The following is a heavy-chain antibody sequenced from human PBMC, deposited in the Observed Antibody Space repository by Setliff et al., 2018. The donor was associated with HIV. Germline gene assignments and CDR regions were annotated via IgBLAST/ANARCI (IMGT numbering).Heavy chain of an antibody. V-gene: IGHV4-59*01. D-gene: IGHD3-22*01. J-gene: IGHJ6*02. CDR3: ARSRTSSGYYGVTGYGMDV. CDR1: GGSISSDY. Sequence: SETLSLTCTVPGGSISSDYWSWIRQPPGKGLEWIGYIYYSGSTNYNPSLKSRVTISVATSKNQFSLKLNSVTTADTAVYYCARSRTSSGYYGVTGYGMDVWGQGTTVTVSS. CDR2: IYYSGST.